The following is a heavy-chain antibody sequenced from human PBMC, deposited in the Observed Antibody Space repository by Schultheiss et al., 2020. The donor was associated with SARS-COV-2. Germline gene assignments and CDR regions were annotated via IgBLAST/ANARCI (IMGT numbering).Heavy chain of an antibody. CDR3: ARYPITMMGSYYYYYMDV. D-gene: IGHD3-22*01. CDR1: GGSFSGYY. CDR2: INHSGGT. J-gene: IGHJ6*03. Sequence: SETLSLTCAVYGGSFSGYYWNWIRQPPGKGLQWIGEINHSGGTNYNPSLQSRITISVDTSKSQFSLRLRSVTAADTAVYYCARYPITMMGSYYYYYMDVWGKGTTVTVSS. V-gene: IGHV4-34*01.